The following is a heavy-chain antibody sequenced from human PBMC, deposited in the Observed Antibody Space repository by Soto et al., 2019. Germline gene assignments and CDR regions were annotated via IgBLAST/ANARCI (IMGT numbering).Heavy chain of an antibody. Sequence: QVQLRQWGAGLLKPSETMSLTCAVYGGSLSGSYWSWIRQTPGKGLEWIGEINHRGTTNFNPFPKSRVQISVDTSKNQISLTLRSVPAADTAVYNCASQCPVAGHGPYFQHWGQGTLVTVSS. CDR3: ASQCPVAGHGPYFQH. J-gene: IGHJ1*01. V-gene: IGHV4-34*01. CDR2: INHRGTT. CDR1: GGSLSGSY. D-gene: IGHD6-19*01.